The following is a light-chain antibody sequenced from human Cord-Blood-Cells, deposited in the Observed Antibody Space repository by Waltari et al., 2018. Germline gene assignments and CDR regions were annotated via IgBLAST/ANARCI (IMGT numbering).Light chain of an antibody. J-gene: IGKJ1*01. CDR2: AAS. Sequence: GDRVTITCRASQSISSYLNWYQQKPGKAPKPLIYAASSLQSGVTSRFSGSGSGTDFTLTISSLQPEDFATNYCQQSYSTPPTFGRGTKVEIK. V-gene: IGKV1-39*01. CDR3: QQSYSTPPT. CDR1: QSISSY.